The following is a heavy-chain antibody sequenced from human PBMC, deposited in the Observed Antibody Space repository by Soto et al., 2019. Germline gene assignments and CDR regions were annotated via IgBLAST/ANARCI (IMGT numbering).Heavy chain of an antibody. CDR2: IDPSDSYT. Sequence: GESLKISCKGSGYSFTSYWISWVRQMPGKGLEWMGRIDPSDSYTNYSPSFQGHVTISADKSISTAYLQWSNLKASDTAMYYSARYNDILTGYYNVNYYYGMDVWGQGTTVTVSS. CDR3: ARYNDILTGYYNVNYYYGMDV. V-gene: IGHV5-10-1*01. CDR1: GYSFTSYW. D-gene: IGHD3-9*01. J-gene: IGHJ6*02.